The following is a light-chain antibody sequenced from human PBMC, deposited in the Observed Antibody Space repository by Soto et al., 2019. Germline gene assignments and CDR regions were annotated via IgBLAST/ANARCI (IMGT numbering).Light chain of an antibody. Sequence: EIVLTQSPGTLSLSPGERATLSCRASQSVDSSFLAWYQHKPGQSPRLLLYATSSRGAGIPDRFSASGSGTDVTLTISRLEPEDSALYYCHQYGRLPRTFGQGTQVEVK. J-gene: IGKJ1*01. CDR3: HQYGRLPRT. CDR1: QSVDSSF. CDR2: ATS. V-gene: IGKV3-20*01.